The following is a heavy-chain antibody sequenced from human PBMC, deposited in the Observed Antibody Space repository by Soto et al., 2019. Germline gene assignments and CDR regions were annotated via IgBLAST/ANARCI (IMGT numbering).Heavy chain of an antibody. CDR3: ACGYSYGGDYYYYCMDV. CDR2: IIPIFGTA. D-gene: IGHD5-18*01. Sequence: SVKVSCKASGGTFSSYAISWVRQAPGQGLEWMGGIIPIFGTANYAQKFQGRVTITADKSTSTAYMELSSLRSEDTAVYYCACGYSYGGDYYYYCMDVWGQGTTVTVSS. CDR1: GGTFSSYA. J-gene: IGHJ6*02. V-gene: IGHV1-69*06.